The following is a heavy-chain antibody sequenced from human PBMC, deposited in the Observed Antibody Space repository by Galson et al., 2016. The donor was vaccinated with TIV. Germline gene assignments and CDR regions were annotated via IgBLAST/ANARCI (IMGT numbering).Heavy chain of an antibody. V-gene: IGHV3-30*02. CDR3: AKAIANYQLLPAGYSDY. CDR1: GFTFSIYG. CDR2: IRHDGSNK. J-gene: IGHJ4*02. Sequence: SLRLSCAASGFTFSIYGMHWVRQAPGKGLEWVTFIRHDGSNKFYANSVKGRFTISRDNAKNTVCLQMNSLRPDDTGTYYCAKAIANYQLLPAGYSDYWGQGTLVTVSS. D-gene: IGHD4/OR15-4a*01.